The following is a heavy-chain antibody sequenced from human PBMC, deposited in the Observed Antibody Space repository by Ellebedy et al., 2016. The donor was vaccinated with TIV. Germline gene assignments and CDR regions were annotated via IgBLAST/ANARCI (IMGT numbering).Heavy chain of an antibody. Sequence: MPSETLSLTCTVSGGSIRGYYWGWIRQTPEKGLEWIAYIHESGATNDNPSLRSRVSISMDTSKNHFSLKLTSVTTADTAVYFCARETRDPYNNFDYWGRGTLVTVSS. CDR3: ARETRDPYNNFDY. J-gene: IGHJ4*02. D-gene: IGHD5-24*01. CDR2: IHESGAT. V-gene: IGHV4-59*01. CDR1: GGSIRGYY.